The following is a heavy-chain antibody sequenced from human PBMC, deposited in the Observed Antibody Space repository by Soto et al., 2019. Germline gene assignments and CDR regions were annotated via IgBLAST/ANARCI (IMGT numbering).Heavy chain of an antibody. CDR2: IYYSGST. CDR3: ARDQGRDGYNF. V-gene: IGHV4-61*01. J-gene: IGHJ4*02. D-gene: IGHD5-12*01. Sequence: ETLSLTCTVSGGSVSSGSYYWSWIRQPPGKGLEWIGYIYYSGSTNYNPSLKSRVTISVDTSKNQFSLKLSSVTAADTAVYYCARDQGRDGYNFWGQGTLVTVSS. CDR1: GGSVSSGSYY.